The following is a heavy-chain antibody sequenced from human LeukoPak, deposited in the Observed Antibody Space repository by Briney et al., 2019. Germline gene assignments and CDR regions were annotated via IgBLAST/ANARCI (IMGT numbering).Heavy chain of an antibody. CDR3: ARGRGAAGSYYYGMDV. D-gene: IGHD6-13*01. Sequence: PGGSLRLSCAASGFTFSSYEMNWVRQAPGKGLEWLSYISSSGTTIKYADSVKGRFTISRDNSKNTLYLQMNSLRAEDTAVYYCARGRGAAGSYYYGMDVWGQGTTVTVSS. CDR2: ISSSGTTI. J-gene: IGHJ6*02. V-gene: IGHV3-48*03. CDR1: GFTFSSYE.